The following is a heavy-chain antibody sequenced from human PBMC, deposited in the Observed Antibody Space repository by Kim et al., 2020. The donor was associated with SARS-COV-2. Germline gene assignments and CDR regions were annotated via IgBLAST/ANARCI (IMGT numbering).Heavy chain of an antibody. V-gene: IGHV7-4-1*02. J-gene: IGHJ6*02. CDR1: GYTFTSYA. Sequence: ASVKVSCKASGYTFTSYAMNWVRQAPGQGLEWMGWINTNTGNPTYAQGFTGRFVFSLDTSVSTAYLQISSLKAEDTAVYYCARLEYQLLFHYYYGMDVWGQGTTVTVSS. D-gene: IGHD2-2*01. CDR3: ARLEYQLLFHYYYGMDV. CDR2: INTNTGNP.